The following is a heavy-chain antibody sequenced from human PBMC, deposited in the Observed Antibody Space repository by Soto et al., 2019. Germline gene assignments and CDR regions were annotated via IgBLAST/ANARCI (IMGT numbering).Heavy chain of an antibody. CDR2: ISGSGANT. V-gene: IGHV3-23*01. J-gene: IGHJ6*02. D-gene: IGHD6-13*01. CDR3: AKDSSSSWYPDYYYYGMDV. CDR1: GCTFSNYT. Sequence: GGSLRVSSAASGCTFSNYTMSWVRQAPGKGLEWVSAISGSGANTYYADSVKGRFTISRDNSKNTLYLQMNSLRAEDTAVYYCAKDSSSSWYPDYYYYGMDVWGQGTTVTVSS.